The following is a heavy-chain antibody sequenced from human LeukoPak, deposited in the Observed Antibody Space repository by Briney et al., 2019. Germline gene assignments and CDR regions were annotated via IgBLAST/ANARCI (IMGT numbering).Heavy chain of an antibody. D-gene: IGHD5-18*01. V-gene: IGHV1-2*02. CDR1: GYTFTGYY. CDR3: ATVMHPDTAMVSIDY. J-gene: IGHJ4*02. Sequence: ASVKVSCKASGYTFTGYYMHWVRQAPGQGLEWMGWINPNSGGTNYAQKFQGRVTMTRDTSISTAYMELSRLRSDDTAVYYCATVMHPDTAMVSIDYWGQGTLVTVSS. CDR2: INPNSGGT.